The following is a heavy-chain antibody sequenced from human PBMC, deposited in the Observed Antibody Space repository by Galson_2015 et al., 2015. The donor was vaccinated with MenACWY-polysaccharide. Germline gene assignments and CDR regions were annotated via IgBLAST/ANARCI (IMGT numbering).Heavy chain of an antibody. V-gene: IGHV3-74*01. Sequence: SLRIACEASGFTFRGTWMHCVRHAPGNGLVWVSRLNSDGTSTSYADFVTGRFHTSRDNAKNTLYLQMNSLSAEDTAVYYCARGGGRFPENYYFDYWGQGTLVTVSS. CDR1: GFTFRGTW. J-gene: IGHJ4*02. CDR2: LNSDGTST. CDR3: ARGGGRFPENYYFDY. D-gene: IGHD3-16*01.